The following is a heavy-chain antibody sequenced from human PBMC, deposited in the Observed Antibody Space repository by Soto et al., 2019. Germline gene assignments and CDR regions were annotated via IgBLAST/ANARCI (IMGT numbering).Heavy chain of an antibody. D-gene: IGHD6-6*01. CDR3: ARERGRPRQRTYGMDV. CDR1: GYTFTVYY. V-gene: IGHV1-2*02. CDR2: INPNSGGT. Sequence: QVQLVQSGAEVKKPGASVKVSCKASGYTFTVYYMPWVRQAPGQGIEWMGWINPNSGGTNYAQKFQGRVTMTRDTSISTAYMELSRLRSDDTAVYYGARERGRPRQRTYGMDVWGQGTTVTVSS. J-gene: IGHJ6*02.